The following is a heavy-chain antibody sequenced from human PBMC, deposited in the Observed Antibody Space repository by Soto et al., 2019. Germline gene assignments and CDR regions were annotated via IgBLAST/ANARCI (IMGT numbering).Heavy chain of an antibody. V-gene: IGHV1-18*01. CDR1: GYTFSSYG. D-gene: IGHD3-10*01. CDR2: ISAYNGHT. CDR3: ARDKGDGSGSYYGY. J-gene: IGHJ4*02. Sequence: QVQLVQSGAEVKKPGASVKVSCKASGYTFSSYGINWVRQAPGQGLEWMGWISAYNGHTNYAQKVQGRVTMTTDTXSSTAYMELRSLRSDDTAVYYCARDKGDGSGSYYGYWGQGTLVTVSS.